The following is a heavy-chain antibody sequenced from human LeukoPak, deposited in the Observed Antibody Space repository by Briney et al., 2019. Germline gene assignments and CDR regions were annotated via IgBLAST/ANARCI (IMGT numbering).Heavy chain of an antibody. CDR2: INHSGST. Sequence: TSETLSLTCAVYGGSFSGYYWSWIRQPPGKGLEWIGEINHSGSTNYNPSLKSRVTISVDTSKNQFSLKLSSVTAADTAVYYCARPWGSSSAPVNLWFGDWGQGTLVTVSS. CDR3: ARPWGSSSAPVNLWFGD. V-gene: IGHV4-34*01. J-gene: IGHJ4*02. D-gene: IGHD3-10*01. CDR1: GGSFSGYY.